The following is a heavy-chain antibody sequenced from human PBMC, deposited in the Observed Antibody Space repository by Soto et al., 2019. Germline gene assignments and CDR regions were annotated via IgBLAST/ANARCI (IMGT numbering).Heavy chain of an antibody. CDR1: GGSISSYY. CDR2: IYYSGST. Sequence: PSETLSLTCTVSGGSISSYYWSWIRQPPGKGLEWIGYIYYSGSTNYNPSLKSRVTISVDTSKNQFSLKLSSVTAADTAVYYCARDLEYYDILTGYFYGMDVWGQGTTVTVSS. J-gene: IGHJ6*02. V-gene: IGHV4-59*01. D-gene: IGHD3-9*01. CDR3: ARDLEYYDILTGYFYGMDV.